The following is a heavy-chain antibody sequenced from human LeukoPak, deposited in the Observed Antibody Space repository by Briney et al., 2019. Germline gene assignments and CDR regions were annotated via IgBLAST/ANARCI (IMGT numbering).Heavy chain of an antibody. V-gene: IGHV1-18*01. D-gene: IGHD6-13*01. CDR2: ISAYNGNT. CDR3: ARETRQQLPQGWFDP. J-gene: IGHJ5*02. CDR1: GYTFTSYG. Sequence: ASVKVSCKASGYTFTSYGISWVRQAHGQGLEWMGWISAYNGNTNYAQKLQGRVTMTTDTSTSTAYMELRSLRSDDTAVYYCARETRQQLPQGWFDPWGQGTLVTVSS.